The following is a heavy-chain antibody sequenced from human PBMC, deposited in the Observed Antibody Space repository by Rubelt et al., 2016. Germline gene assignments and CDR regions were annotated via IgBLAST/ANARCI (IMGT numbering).Heavy chain of an antibody. V-gene: IGHV4-4*07. D-gene: IGHD1-26*01. CDR2: IYTSGST. CDR3: ARGGGSFSSWFDP. J-gene: IGHJ5*02. Sequence: IRQPAGKGLEWIGRIYTSGSTNYNPSLKSRVTMSVDASKNQFSLKLSSVTAADTAVYYCARGGGSFSSWFDPWGQGTLVTVSS.